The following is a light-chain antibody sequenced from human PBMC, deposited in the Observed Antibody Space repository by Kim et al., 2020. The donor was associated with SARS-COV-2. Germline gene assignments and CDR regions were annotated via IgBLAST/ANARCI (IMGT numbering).Light chain of an antibody. CDR3: QAWDSSTGV. Sequence: GSPGQTASISCSGDKLGDKYACCYQQKPGQSPVLVIYQDIKRPSGIPERFSGSNSGNTATLTISGTQAMDEADYYCQAWDSSTGVFGTGTKVTVL. CDR1: KLGDKY. CDR2: QDI. J-gene: IGLJ1*01. V-gene: IGLV3-1*01.